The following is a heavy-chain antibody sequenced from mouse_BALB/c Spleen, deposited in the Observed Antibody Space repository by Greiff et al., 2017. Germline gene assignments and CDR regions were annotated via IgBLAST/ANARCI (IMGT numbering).Heavy chain of an antibody. Sequence: VQLQQSGAELVRPGSSVKISCKASGYAFSSYWMNWVKQRPGQGLEWIGQIYPGDGDTNYNGKFKGKATLTADKSSSTAYMQLSSLTSEDSAVYFCARKGLVRRGGYYFDYWGQGTTLTVSS. CDR3: ARKGLVRRGGYYFDY. CDR2: IYPGDGDT. D-gene: IGHD2-14*01. J-gene: IGHJ2*01. V-gene: IGHV1-80*01. CDR1: GYAFSSYW.